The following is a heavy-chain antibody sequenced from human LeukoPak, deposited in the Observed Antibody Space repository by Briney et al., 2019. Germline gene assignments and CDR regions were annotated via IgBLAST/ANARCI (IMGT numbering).Heavy chain of an antibody. CDR1: GGSISSYY. CDR3: ARHGGGYSYDY. D-gene: IGHD5-18*01. V-gene: IGHV4-59*01. CDR2: IYDSGGT. Sequence: SETLSLTCTASGGSISSYYWSWIRQPPGKGLELIGYIYDSGGTNYNPSLKSRVTISVDTSKNQFSLKLSSVTAADTAVYYCARHGGGYSYDYWGQGTLVTVSS. J-gene: IGHJ4*02.